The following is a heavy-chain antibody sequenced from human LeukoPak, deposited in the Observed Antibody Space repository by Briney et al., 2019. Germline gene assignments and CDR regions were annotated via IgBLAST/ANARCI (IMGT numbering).Heavy chain of an antibody. Sequence: GASMKVSCKTSGYTFTGYYIHWVRQDPRQGLEWMGWINPNSGGTNYAQKFLGRVTMTRDTSISTAYMELSRLTSDDTATYYCARVGDDSSGYPTLWGQGSLVTVSS. CDR1: GYTFTGYY. D-gene: IGHD3-22*01. J-gene: IGHJ4*02. V-gene: IGHV1-2*02. CDR3: ARVGDDSSGYPTL. CDR2: INPNSGGT.